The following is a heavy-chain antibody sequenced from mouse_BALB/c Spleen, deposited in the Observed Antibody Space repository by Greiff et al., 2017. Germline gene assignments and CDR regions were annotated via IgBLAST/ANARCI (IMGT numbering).Heavy chain of an antibody. CDR3: ATYYRSYFDY. CDR1: GYSITSGYY. Sequence: VQLKESGPGLVKPSQSLSLTCSVTGYSITSGYYWNWIRQFPGNKLEWMGYISYDGSNNYNPSLKNRISITRDTSKNQFFLKLNSVTTEDTATYYCATYYRSYFDYWGQGTTLTVSS. D-gene: IGHD2-14*01. CDR2: ISYDGSN. J-gene: IGHJ2*01. V-gene: IGHV3-6*02.